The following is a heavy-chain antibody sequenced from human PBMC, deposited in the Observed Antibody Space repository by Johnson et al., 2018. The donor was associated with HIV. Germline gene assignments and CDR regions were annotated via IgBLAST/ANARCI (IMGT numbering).Heavy chain of an antibody. D-gene: IGHD4-17*01. J-gene: IGHJ3*02. CDR2: INWNGGST. Sequence: VQLVESGGGVVRPGGSLRLSCAASGFTFDDYGMSWVRQAPGKGLEWVSGINWNGGSTGYADSVKGRFTISRDNAKNSLYLQMNSLRAEDTALYYCARDFSDYGDYGRCAFHIWGQGTMVTVSS. CDR3: ARDFSDYGDYGRCAFHI. CDR1: GFTFDDYG. V-gene: IGHV3-20*04.